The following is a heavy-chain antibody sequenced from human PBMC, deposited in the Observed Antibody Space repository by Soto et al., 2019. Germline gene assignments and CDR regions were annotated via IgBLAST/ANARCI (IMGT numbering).Heavy chain of an antibody. V-gene: IGHV4-59*01. J-gene: IGHJ5*02. D-gene: IGHD3-9*01. CDR1: GGSISSYY. CDR2: IYYSGST. CDR3: ARALRYFDWFHPIYTNWFDP. Sequence: NPSETLSLTCTVSGGSISSYYWSWIRQPPGKGLEWIGYIYYSGSTNYNPSLKSRVTISVDTSKNQFSLKLSSVTAADTAVYYCARALRYFDWFHPIYTNWFDPWGQGTLVTVSS.